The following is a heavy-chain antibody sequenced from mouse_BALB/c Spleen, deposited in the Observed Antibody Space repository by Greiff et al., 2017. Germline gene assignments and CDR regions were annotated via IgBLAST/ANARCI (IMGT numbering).Heavy chain of an antibody. J-gene: IGHJ3*01. CDR2: IWGDGST. CDR1: GFSLTGYG. Sequence: VQLQQSGPGLVAPSQSLSITCTVSGFSLTGYGVNWVRQPPGKGLEWLGMIWGDGSTDYNSALKSRLSISKDNSKSQVFLKMNSLQTDDTARYYCARRGNYGGFAYWGQGTLVTVSA. CDR3: ARRGNYGGFAY. V-gene: IGHV2-6-7*01. D-gene: IGHD2-1*01.